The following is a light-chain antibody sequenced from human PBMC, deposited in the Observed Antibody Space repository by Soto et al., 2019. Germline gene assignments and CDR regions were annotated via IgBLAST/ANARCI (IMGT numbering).Light chain of an antibody. CDR1: QSVNLN. V-gene: IGKV3-15*01. CDR2: GAS. J-gene: IGKJ5*01. CDR3: QQRNTWPPIT. Sequence: EIMMTQSPGTLSVSPGEGATLSCTASQSVNLNLAWYQQKPGQPPRLLLYGASTRATGIPVRFSGSGSGTDFTLTISSLEPEDFALYYCQQRNTWPPITFGQGTRLEIK.